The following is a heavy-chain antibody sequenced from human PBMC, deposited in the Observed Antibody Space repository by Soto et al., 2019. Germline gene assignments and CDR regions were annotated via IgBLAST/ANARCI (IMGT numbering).Heavy chain of an antibody. CDR1: GFTFSSYA. CDR2: ISYDGSNK. V-gene: IGHV3-30-3*01. CDR3: ARSYSTMKVVVITTYYGMDF. D-gene: IGHD3-22*01. Sequence: QVQLVASGGDVVQHGRSLRLSCAASGFTFSSYAMHWVRQAPGTGLEWVAVISYDGSNKYYADSVKGRFTISRDNSKNTLYLQMNSLRAEDTAVYYCARSYSTMKVVVITTYYGMDFWGQGTTVTV. J-gene: IGHJ6*02.